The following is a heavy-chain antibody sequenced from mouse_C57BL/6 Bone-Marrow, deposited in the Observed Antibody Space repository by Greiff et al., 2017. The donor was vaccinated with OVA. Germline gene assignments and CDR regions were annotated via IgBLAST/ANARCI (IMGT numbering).Heavy chain of an antibody. V-gene: IGHV1-52*01. J-gene: IGHJ2*01. Sequence: QVQLQRPGAELVRPGSSVKLSCKASGYTFTSYWMHWVKQRPIQGLEWIGNIDPSDSETHYNQKFKDKATLTVDKSSSTAYMQLSSLTSEDSAVYYCARSRDYYSNYFDYWGQGTTLTVSS. CDR1: GYTFTSYW. D-gene: IGHD2-5*01. CDR2: IDPSDSET. CDR3: ARSRDYYSNYFDY.